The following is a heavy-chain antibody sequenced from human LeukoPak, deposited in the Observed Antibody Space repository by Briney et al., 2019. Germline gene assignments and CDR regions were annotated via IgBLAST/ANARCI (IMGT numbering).Heavy chain of an antibody. D-gene: IGHD6-13*01. J-gene: IGHJ4*02. CDR1: GFTFSSYA. CDR2: TSYNGNNK. V-gene: IGHV3-30*04. CDR3: ARGAAAGPYYFDS. Sequence: GRSLRLSCGASGFTFSSYAMHWVRQAPGKGLEWVAGTSYNGNNKFYADSVKGRFSISRDNSKNTLYLQMNSLRAADTAVYYCARGAAAGPYYFDSWGQGALVTVSS.